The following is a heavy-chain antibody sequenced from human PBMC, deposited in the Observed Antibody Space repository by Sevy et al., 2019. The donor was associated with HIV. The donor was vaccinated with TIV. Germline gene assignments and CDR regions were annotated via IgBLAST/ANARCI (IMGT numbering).Heavy chain of an antibody. CDR2: ISSSSSYI. D-gene: IGHD3-3*01. CDR3: ARESQETIFGVVIIPGRYNYYMDV. V-gene: IGHV3-21*01. J-gene: IGHJ6*03. CDR1: GFTFSSYS. Sequence: GGSLRLSCAASGFTFSSYSMNWVRQAPGKGLEWVSSISSSSSYIYYADSVKGRFTISRDNAKNSLYLQMNSLRAEDTAVYYCARESQETIFGVVIIPGRYNYYMDVWGKGTTVTVSS.